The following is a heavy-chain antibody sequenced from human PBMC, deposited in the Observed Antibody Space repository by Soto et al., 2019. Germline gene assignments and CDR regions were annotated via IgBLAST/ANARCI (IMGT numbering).Heavy chain of an antibody. CDR1: GYSFTSYW. Sequence: GESLKISCKGSGYSFTSYWIGWVRQMPGKGLEWMGIIYPGDSDTRYSPSFQGQVTISADKSISTAYLQWSSLKASDTAMYYCARRNDYGDYADAFGIWGQGTMVTVSS. J-gene: IGHJ3*02. CDR2: IYPGDSDT. CDR3: ARRNDYGDYADAFGI. D-gene: IGHD4-17*01. V-gene: IGHV5-51*01.